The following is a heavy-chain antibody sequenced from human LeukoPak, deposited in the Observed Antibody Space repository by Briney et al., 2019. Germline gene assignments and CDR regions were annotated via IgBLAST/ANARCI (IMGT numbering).Heavy chain of an antibody. CDR1: GGSISRYY. V-gene: IGHV4-59*08. D-gene: IGHD3-10*01. Sequence: SETLSLTCTVSGGSISRYYWSWIRQPPGKGLEWIGYIYYSGSTNYNPSLKSRVTISVDTSKNQFSLKLTSVTAADTAVYYCARQILIWFGEFDYWGQGTLVTVSS. J-gene: IGHJ4*02. CDR2: IYYSGST. CDR3: ARQILIWFGEFDY.